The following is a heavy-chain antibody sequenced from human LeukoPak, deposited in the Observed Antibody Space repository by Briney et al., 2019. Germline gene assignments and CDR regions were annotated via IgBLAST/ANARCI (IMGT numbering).Heavy chain of an antibody. D-gene: IGHD6-19*01. CDR2: INHSGST. CDR1: GGSFSGYY. V-gene: IGHV4-34*01. Sequence: SETLSLTCAVYGGSFSGYYWSWIRQPPGKGLEWIGEINHSGSTNYNPSLKSRVTISVDTSKNQFSLKLSSVTAADTAVYYCARHRVAALDAFDIWGQGTMVTVSS. CDR3: ARHRVAALDAFDI. J-gene: IGHJ3*02.